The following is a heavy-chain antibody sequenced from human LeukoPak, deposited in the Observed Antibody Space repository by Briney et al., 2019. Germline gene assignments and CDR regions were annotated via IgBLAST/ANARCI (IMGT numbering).Heavy chain of an antibody. Sequence: GGSLRLSCAASGLTGSHNYVSWVRQAAGRGLEWVSAIHTSGDTCYADSVKGRFTISRDTSKNTLYLQINSLRVEDTAVYYCIVFGDSNHWGQGTLVTVSS. CDR1: GLTGSHNY. CDR2: IHTSGDT. V-gene: IGHV3-53*01. CDR3: IVFGDSNH. D-gene: IGHD4-17*01. J-gene: IGHJ5*02.